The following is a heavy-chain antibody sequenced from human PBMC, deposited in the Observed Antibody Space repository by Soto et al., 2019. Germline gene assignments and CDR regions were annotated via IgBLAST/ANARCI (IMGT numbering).Heavy chain of an antibody. CDR2: INSSGGST. CDR1: GFTFSSYA. CDR3: AQDLYGDYDFAC. D-gene: IGHD4-17*01. J-gene: IGHJ4*02. V-gene: IGHV3-23*01. Sequence: EVQLLESGGGLVQPGGSLRLSCAASGFTFSSYAMSWVRQAPGKGLEWVATINSSGGSTYYADSVKGRFTISRDNSKNTMYLQMNSLRAEDTAVYYGAQDLYGDYDFACWGQGTLVTVSS.